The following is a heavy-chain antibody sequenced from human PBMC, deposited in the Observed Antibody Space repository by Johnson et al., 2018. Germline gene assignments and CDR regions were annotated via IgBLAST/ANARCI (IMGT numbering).Heavy chain of an antibody. CDR2: IGSAGET. CDR1: GFTFSYYY. V-gene: IGHV3-13*01. Sequence: VQLVESGGGFVQPGGSLRLSCAASGFTFSYYYMHWVRQVTGKGLEWVSSIGSAGETSYPVAVKGRFNTSKENAEPSLYLQRNSLRTEDTAVYYCTRSQLGIPALDIWGQGTMVTVSS. D-gene: IGHD1-1*01. CDR3: TRSQLGIPALDI. J-gene: IGHJ3*02.